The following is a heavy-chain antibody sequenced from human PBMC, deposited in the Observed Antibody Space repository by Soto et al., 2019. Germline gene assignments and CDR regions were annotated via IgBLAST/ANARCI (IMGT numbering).Heavy chain of an antibody. V-gene: IGHV1-18*01. Sequence: QVQLVQSGAEVQKPGASVKVSCKASVYTFTSHGIGWVRQAPGQCLEWMGWISTYTGNTNSCHKPQGRVTITTYTSTRTAYMEVRSLRSDETAVSYCATITSTSGLDYWGQGTLLTVAS. CDR2: ISTYTGNT. CDR1: VYTFTSHG. J-gene: IGHJ4*02. D-gene: IGHD3-16*01. CDR3: ATITSTSGLDY.